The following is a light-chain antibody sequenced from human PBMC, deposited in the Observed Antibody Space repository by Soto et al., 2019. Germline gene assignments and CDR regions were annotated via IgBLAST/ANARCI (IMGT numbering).Light chain of an antibody. J-gene: IGKJ1*01. CDR1: QSVLFNSNNKDH. Sequence: DIMMTQAPDSLAVSLGEKATINCASSQSVLFNSNNKDHLAWYQQKPGQPPRLLIHWASTREPGVPDRFSGSGSETEFTLTISSLQSEDAAVYFCQQYLTTPWTFGQGTKVEIK. CDR2: WAS. V-gene: IGKV4-1*01. CDR3: QQYLTTPWT.